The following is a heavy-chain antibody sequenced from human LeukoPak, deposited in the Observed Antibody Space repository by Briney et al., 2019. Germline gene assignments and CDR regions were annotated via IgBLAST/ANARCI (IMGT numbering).Heavy chain of an antibody. CDR3: AMDYYGSGSYLWY. V-gene: IGHV3-11*01. CDR2: ISSSGSTI. D-gene: IGHD3-10*01. CDR1: GFTFSYDW. Sequence: PGGSLRLSCAASGFTFSYDWMNWVRQAPGKGLEWVSYISSSGSTIYYADSVKGRFTISRDNAKNSLYLQMNSLRAEDTAVYYCAMDYYGSGSYLWYWGQGTLVTVSS. J-gene: IGHJ4*02.